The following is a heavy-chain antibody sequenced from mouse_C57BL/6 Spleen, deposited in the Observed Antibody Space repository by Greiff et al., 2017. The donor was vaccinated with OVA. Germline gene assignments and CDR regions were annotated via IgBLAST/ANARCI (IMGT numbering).Heavy chain of an antibody. V-gene: IGHV5-4*01. CDR2: ISDGGSYT. D-gene: IGHD2-2*01. CDR3: ARDSDGYDWAWFAY. Sequence: DVHLVESGGGLVKPGGSLKLSCAASGFTFSSYAMSWVRQTPEKRLEWVATISDGGSYTYYPDNVKGRFTISRDNAKNNLYLQMSHLKSEDTAMYYWARDSDGYDWAWFAYWGQGTLVTVSA. J-gene: IGHJ3*01. CDR1: GFTFSSYA.